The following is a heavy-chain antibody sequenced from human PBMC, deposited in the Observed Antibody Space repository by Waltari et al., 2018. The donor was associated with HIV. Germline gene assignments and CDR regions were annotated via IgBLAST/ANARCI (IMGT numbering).Heavy chain of an antibody. D-gene: IGHD4-4*01. Sequence: QLQLQESGPGLVKPSETLSLTCTVSGGSISSSSYYWGWIRQPPGKGLEWIGSIYYSGSTYYNPSLKSRVTISVDTSKNQFSLKLSSVTAADTAVYYCARLETVTTHYYYGMDVWGQGTTVTVSS. CDR1: GGSISSSSYY. CDR2: IYYSGST. V-gene: IGHV4-39*01. CDR3: ARLETVTTHYYYGMDV. J-gene: IGHJ6*02.